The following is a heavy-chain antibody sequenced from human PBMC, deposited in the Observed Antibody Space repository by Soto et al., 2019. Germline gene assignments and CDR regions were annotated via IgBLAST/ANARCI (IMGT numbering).Heavy chain of an antibody. Sequence: VQLQESGPGLVKPSQTLSLTCTVSGGSISSGDYYWGWTRQPPGQGLEWIGYIYYSRSTYYNPSLQNDVTISEDTAKSQWSLNLRPVSAEEMGVYYCGRVQGSGLLVSWGLGTLVTVS. CDR3: GRVQGSGLLVS. CDR1: GGSISSGDYY. J-gene: IGHJ1*01. CDR2: IYYSRST. V-gene: IGHV4-30-4*01. D-gene: IGHD3-10*01.